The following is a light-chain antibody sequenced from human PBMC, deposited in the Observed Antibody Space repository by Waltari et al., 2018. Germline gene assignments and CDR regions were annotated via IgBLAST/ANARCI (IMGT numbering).Light chain of an antibody. V-gene: IGKV1-5*03. CDR3: QQYNTYPFT. CDR1: QSISNW. CDR2: MAS. J-gene: IGKJ2*01. Sequence: TCRASQSISNWLVWYQQIPGKAPKLLIYMASSLETGVPSRFRGSGSGTEFTLTISSLQPGDFATYYCQQYNTYPFTFGLGTKLESK.